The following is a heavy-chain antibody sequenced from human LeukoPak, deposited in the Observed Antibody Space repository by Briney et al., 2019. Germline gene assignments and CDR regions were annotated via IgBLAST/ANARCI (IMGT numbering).Heavy chain of an antibody. CDR1: GFTFSSYS. Sequence: PGGSLRLSGAASGFTFSSYSMNWVRQAPGRGLEWVSSISSSSSYIYYADSVKGRFTISRDNAKNSLYLQMNSLRAEDTAVYYCARDLGYDPRGYFDYWGQGTLVTVSS. J-gene: IGHJ4*02. V-gene: IGHV3-21*01. D-gene: IGHD5-12*01. CDR2: ISSSSSYI. CDR3: ARDLGYDPRGYFDY.